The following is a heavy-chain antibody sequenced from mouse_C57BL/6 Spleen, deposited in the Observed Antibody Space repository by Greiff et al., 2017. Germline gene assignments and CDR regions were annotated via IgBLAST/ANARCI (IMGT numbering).Heavy chain of an antibody. J-gene: IGHJ1*03. CDR1: GFTFSDYY. CDR2: INYDGSST. Sequence: EVQLVESEGGLVQPGSSMKLSCTASGFTFSDYYMAWVRQVPEKGLEWVANINYDGSSTYYLDSLKSRFIISRDNAKNILYLQMSSLKSEDTATYYRARDYYGSSYWYFDVWGTGTTVTVSS. V-gene: IGHV5-16*01. CDR3: ARDYYGSSYWYFDV. D-gene: IGHD1-1*01.